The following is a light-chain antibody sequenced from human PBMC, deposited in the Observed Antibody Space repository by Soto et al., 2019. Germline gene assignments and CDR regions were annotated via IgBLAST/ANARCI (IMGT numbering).Light chain of an antibody. CDR3: QQYNNWWT. CDR1: QSVSSN. CDR2: GAS. Sequence: EIEMTQSPATLSVSPGERATLSCRASQSVSSNLAWYQQKPGQAPRLLIYGASTRATGIPARFSGSGSGTEFPLTISSLQSEDFAVYYCQQYNNWWTFGQGTKVEIK. J-gene: IGKJ1*01. V-gene: IGKV3-15*01.